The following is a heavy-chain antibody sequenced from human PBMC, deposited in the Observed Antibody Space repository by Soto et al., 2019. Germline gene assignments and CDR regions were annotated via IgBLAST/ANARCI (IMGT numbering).Heavy chain of an antibody. CDR3: ARGGGVGVAGSAAFDM. D-gene: IGHD3-3*01. CDR2: INPATGAA. Sequence: LHLVQSGAVVKKPGASVTVSCSASGYPVTAYYMHWVRQAPGRGLEWMGGINPATGAAKYTQTFRGKVPMTRGTSPSTVLMELSGLTPDDPAVFYCARGGGVGVAGSAAFDMWGQGTLVTVSS. V-gene: IGHV1-2*02. CDR1: GYPVTAYY. J-gene: IGHJ3*02.